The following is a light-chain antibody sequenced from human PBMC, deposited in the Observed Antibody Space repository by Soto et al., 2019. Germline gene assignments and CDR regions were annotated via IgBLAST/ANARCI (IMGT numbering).Light chain of an antibody. CDR3: QQRSDWPLT. V-gene: IGKV3-11*01. CDR1: QSVSSY. Sequence: EIVLTQSPTTLSLSPGERATLSCRASQSVSSYFAWYQQKPGQAPRLLIYDASTRAAGIPARFSGSGSGTDFPLTISSLESEDFAVYYCQQRSDWPLTFGGGTKVEIK. J-gene: IGKJ4*01. CDR2: DAS.